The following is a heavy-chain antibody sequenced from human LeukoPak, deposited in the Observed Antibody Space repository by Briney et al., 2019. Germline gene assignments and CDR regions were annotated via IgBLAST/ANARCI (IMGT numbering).Heavy chain of an antibody. J-gene: IGHJ3*02. V-gene: IGHV1-2*02. CDR2: INPNSGGT. D-gene: IGHD5-24*01. CDR3: ARDLGDVSARAAFDI. CDR1: GYTLTAYY. Sequence: ASVKVSCKASGYTLTAYYLHWVRQAPGQGLEWMGWINPNSGGTNYAQKFQGRVTMTRDTSISTAYMELSRLRSDDTAVYYCARDLGDVSARAAFDIWGQGTLVAVSS.